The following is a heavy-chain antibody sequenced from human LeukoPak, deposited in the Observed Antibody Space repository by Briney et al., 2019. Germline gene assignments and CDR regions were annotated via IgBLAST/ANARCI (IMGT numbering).Heavy chain of an antibody. CDR2: IYYSGST. V-gene: IGHV4-38-2*02. D-gene: IGHD6-13*01. Sequence: GSLRLSCAASGFAFGDYYMTWIRQPPGKGLEWIGSIYYSGSTYYNPSLKSRVTISVDTSKNQFSLKLSSVTAADTAVYYCARDQTNRIAAAGTGFDYWGQGTLVTVSS. CDR1: GFAFGDYY. J-gene: IGHJ4*02. CDR3: ARDQTNRIAAAGTGFDY.